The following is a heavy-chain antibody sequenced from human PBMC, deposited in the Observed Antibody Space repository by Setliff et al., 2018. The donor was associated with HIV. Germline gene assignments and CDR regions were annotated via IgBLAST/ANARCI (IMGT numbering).Heavy chain of an antibody. CDR2: IYNGGAS. CDR1: GDPIISGSYY. D-gene: IGHD3-3*01. CDR3: AREAPSEPTRYYNFWSGYPDWFDP. Sequence: PSETLSLTCIVPGDPIISGSYYWAWIRQPPGKGLEWIGTIYNGGASHYNPSLKSRVIIFLDPSKNQFSLELTSVTAADTAVYYCAREAPSEPTRYYNFWSGYPDWFDPWGPGTLVTVSS. J-gene: IGHJ5*02. V-gene: IGHV4-39*07.